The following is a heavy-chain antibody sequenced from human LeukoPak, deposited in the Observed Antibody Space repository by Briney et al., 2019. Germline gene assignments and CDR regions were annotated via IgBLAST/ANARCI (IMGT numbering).Heavy chain of an antibody. J-gene: IGHJ4*02. CDR1: GYTSTSYG. D-gene: IGHD6-19*01. CDR3: TRVAGTLFDY. CDR2: ISAYNGNT. Sequence: ASVKVSCKASGYTSTSYGISWVRQAPGQGLEWMGWISAYNGNTNYEQKFQGRVTMTTDTSTSTAYMELRSLRSDDTAVYYCTRVAGTLFDYWGQGTLVTVSS. V-gene: IGHV1-18*04.